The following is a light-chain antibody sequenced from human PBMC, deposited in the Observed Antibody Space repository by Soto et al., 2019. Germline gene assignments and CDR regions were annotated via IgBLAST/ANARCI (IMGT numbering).Light chain of an antibody. CDR2: EIN. Sequence: QSALTQPASVSGSPGQSITMSCTGTSSDVGNYNLVSWYQQHPGKAPKLLIFEINKRPSGVSNRFSGSKSGNTASLTISGLQAEDEADYYCCSFAGSIIFDVFGTGTKVTVL. V-gene: IGLV2-23*02. CDR3: CSFAGSIIFDV. J-gene: IGLJ1*01. CDR1: SSDVGNYNL.